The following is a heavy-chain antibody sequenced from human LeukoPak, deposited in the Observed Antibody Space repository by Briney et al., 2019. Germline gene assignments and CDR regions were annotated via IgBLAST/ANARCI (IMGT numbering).Heavy chain of an antibody. CDR1: GFTFRSSE. CDR2: IGNSGNTM. D-gene: IGHD2-15*01. V-gene: IGHV3-48*03. CDR3: AREGSVPSGWSFFDY. Sequence: GGSLRLSCAASGFTFRSSEMNWVRQAPGKGLEWVSYIGNSGNTMYADSVKGRFTISRDNVKDSVYLQMNSLRAEDTAIYYCAREGSVPSGWSFFDYWGRGALVTVSS. J-gene: IGHJ4*02.